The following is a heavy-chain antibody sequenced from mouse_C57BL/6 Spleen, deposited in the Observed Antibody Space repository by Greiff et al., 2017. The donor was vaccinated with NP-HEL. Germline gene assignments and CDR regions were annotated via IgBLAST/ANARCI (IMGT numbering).Heavy chain of an antibody. CDR2: ISYDGSN. Sequence: EVKLQESGPGLVKPSQSLSLTCSVTGYSITSGYYWNWIRQFPGNKLEWMGYISYDGSNNYNPSLKNRISFTRDTSKNQFFLKLNSVTTEDTATYYCALDGSSYDYFDYWGQGTTLTVSS. CDR3: ALDGSSYDYFDY. D-gene: IGHD1-1*01. J-gene: IGHJ2*01. V-gene: IGHV3-6*01. CDR1: GYSITSGYY.